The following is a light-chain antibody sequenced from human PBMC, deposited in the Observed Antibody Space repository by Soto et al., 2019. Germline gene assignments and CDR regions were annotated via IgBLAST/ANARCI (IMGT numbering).Light chain of an antibody. CDR2: DAS. CDR1: QSITSW. Sequence: DIQMTQSPSTLSASVGDRDTITCRASQSITSWLAWYQQKPGKALKLLIYDASSLESGVPSRFSGSGSGTEFTLTISSLQPDDFATYYCQQYNSYSPTFGQGTKVETK. J-gene: IGKJ1*01. V-gene: IGKV1-5*01. CDR3: QQYNSYSPT.